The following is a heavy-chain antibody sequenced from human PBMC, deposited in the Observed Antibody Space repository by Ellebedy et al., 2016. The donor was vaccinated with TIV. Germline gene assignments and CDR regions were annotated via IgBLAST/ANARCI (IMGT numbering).Heavy chain of an antibody. V-gene: IGHV3-74*01. J-gene: IGHJ6*02. Sequence: GESLKISXAASGFTFRGDGMHWGRQVSGMGLFWVSFINTDGSATSYADSVKGRLLISRDNAKNTLYLQMNSLRVEDTAVYYCARGRDYGMDVWGQGTTVTVS. CDR3: ARGRDYGMDV. CDR2: INTDGSAT. CDR1: GFTFRGDG.